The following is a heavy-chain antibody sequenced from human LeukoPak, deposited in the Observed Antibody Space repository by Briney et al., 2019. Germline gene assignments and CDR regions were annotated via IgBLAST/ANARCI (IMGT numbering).Heavy chain of an antibody. J-gene: IGHJ5*02. D-gene: IGHD3-22*01. Sequence: GASVKVSCKASGYTFTGYYMHWVRQAPGQGLEWMGWINPNSGGTNYAQKFQGRVTMTRDTSISTAYMELSRLRSDDTAVYYCARCSEAEYPKVVVIRGRSGFDPWGQGTLITVSS. CDR3: ARCSEAEYPKVVVIRGRSGFDP. CDR1: GYTFTGYY. V-gene: IGHV1-2*02. CDR2: INPNSGGT.